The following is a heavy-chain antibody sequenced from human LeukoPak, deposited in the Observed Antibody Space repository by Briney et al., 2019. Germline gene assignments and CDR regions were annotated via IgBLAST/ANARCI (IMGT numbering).Heavy chain of an antibody. D-gene: IGHD3-22*01. CDR3: ARDSVVGITMIVVVSSYFDY. CDR1: GFTFSSYA. J-gene: IGHJ4*02. V-gene: IGHV3-30-3*01. CDR2: ISYDGSNK. Sequence: GGSLRLSCAASGFTFSSYAMHWVRQAPGKGLEWVAVISYDGSNKYYADSVKGRFTISRDNSKNTLYLQMNSLRAEDTAVYYCARDSVVGITMIVVVSSYFDYWGQGTLVTVSS.